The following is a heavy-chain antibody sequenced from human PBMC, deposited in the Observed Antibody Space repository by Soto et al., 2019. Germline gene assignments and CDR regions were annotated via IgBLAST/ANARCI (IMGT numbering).Heavy chain of an antibody. CDR3: ARGRADYYYYAMDV. V-gene: IGHV3-48*02. CDR2: ISSRSSTI. CDR1: GFTFSSYS. Sequence: EVQLVESWGGLVQPGGSLRLSCAASGFTFSSYSMNWVRQAPGKGLEWVSYISSRSSTIYYADSVKGRFTISRDDAKNSLYLQMNSLRDEDTAVYYCARGRADYYYYAMDVWGQGSTVTVSS. J-gene: IGHJ6*02.